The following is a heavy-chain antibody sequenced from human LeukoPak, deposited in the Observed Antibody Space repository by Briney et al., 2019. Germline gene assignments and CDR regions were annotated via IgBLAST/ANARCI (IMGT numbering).Heavy chain of an antibody. V-gene: IGHV1-69*06. J-gene: IGHJ5*02. CDR1: GGTFSNYA. CDR3: ARAYHSSWYLNWFDP. D-gene: IGHD6-13*01. Sequence: ASVKVSCKASGGTFSNYAISWVRQAPGQGLEWMGGIIPIFGTANYAQKFRGRVTITADKSTRTAYMELSSLRSEDTAVYYCARAYHSSWYLNWFDPWGQGTLVTVSS. CDR2: IIPIFGTA.